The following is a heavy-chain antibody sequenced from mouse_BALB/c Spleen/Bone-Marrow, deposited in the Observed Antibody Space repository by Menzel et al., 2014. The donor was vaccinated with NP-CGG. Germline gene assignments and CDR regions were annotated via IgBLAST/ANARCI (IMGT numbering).Heavy chain of an antibody. CDR1: GYAFSSSW. V-gene: IGHV1-82*01. CDR3: ARFRWGNYREGAMDY. CDR2: IYPGDGDT. D-gene: IGHD2-1*01. Sequence: VKLMESGPELVKPGASAKISCKASGYAFSSSWMNWVKQRPGQGLEWIGRIYPGDGDTNYNGKFKGKATLTADKSSSTAYMQLSSLTSVDSAVYFCARFRWGNYREGAMDYWGQGTSATVSS. J-gene: IGHJ4*01.